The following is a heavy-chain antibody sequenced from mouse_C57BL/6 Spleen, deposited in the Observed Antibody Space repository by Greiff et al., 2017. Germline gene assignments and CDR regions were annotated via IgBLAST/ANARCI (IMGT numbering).Heavy chain of an antibody. D-gene: IGHD3-2*02. CDR1: GYSFTGYY. V-gene: IGHV1-42*01. Sequence: VQLKESGPELVKPGASVKISCKASGYSFTGYYMNWVKQSPEKSLEWIGEINPSTGGTTYNQKFKAKATLTVDKSSSTAYMQLKSLTSEDSAVYYCARPLDSSGYGFAYWGQGTLVTVSA. J-gene: IGHJ3*01. CDR3: ARPLDSSGYGFAY. CDR2: INPSTGGT.